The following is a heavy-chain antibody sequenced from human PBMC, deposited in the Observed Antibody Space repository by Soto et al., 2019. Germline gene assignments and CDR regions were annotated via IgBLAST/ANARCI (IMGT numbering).Heavy chain of an antibody. Sequence: QITLKESGPTLVKPTQTLTLTCTFSGFSLSTSGVGVAWIRQPPGKALEWLALIYWDDDKRYRPSLESRLTITKETSKNQVVLTMTTMDSVDTATYSCAYLPCSGGSCYWFSFSGMDVWGQGPTVTVSS. V-gene: IGHV2-5*02. CDR1: GFSLSTSGVG. CDR2: IYWDDDK. CDR3: AYLPCSGGSCYWFSFSGMDV. D-gene: IGHD2-15*01. J-gene: IGHJ6*02.